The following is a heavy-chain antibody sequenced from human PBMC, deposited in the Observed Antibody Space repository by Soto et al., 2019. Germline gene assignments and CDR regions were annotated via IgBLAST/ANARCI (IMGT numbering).Heavy chain of an antibody. CDR1: GYTFTGYF. J-gene: IGHJ6*02. Sequence: ASVKVSCKASGYTFTGYFMHWVRQAPGQGLEWMGWINPNSGGTNYAQKFQGWVTMTRDTSISTAYRELSRLRSDDTAVYYCARDARGAVAGTFCYYGMDVWGQGTTVTVSS. D-gene: IGHD6-19*01. CDR2: INPNSGGT. V-gene: IGHV1-2*04. CDR3: ARDARGAVAGTFCYYGMDV.